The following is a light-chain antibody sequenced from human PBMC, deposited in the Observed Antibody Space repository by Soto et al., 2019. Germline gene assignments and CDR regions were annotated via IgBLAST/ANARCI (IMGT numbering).Light chain of an antibody. CDR3: CSFAGGATFV. V-gene: IGLV2-23*03. CDR2: EGN. Sequence: QSVLTQPASVSGSPGQSITISCTGTSNDVGGYNLVSWYQQHPGKVPKLIIYEGNKRPSGVSDRFPGSKSGNTASLTISALQAEDEADYSCCSFAGGATFVFGGGTQLTVL. CDR1: SNDVGGYNL. J-gene: IGLJ2*01.